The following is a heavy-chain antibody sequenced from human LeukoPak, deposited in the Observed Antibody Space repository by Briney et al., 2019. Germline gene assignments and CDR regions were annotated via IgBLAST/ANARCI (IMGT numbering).Heavy chain of an antibody. Sequence: VASVKVSCKVSGYTLTELSMHWVRQAPGKGLEWMGGFDPEDGETIYAQKFQGRVTMTEDTSTDTAYMELSSLRSEDTAVYYCATAPEGHRELLRVDYLDYWGQGTLVTVSS. CDR3: ATAPEGHRELLRVDYLDY. D-gene: IGHD1-26*01. CDR2: FDPEDGET. J-gene: IGHJ4*02. CDR1: GYTLTELS. V-gene: IGHV1-24*01.